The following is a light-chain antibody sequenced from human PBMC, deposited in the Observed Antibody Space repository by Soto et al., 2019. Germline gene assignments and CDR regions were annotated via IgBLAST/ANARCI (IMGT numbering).Light chain of an antibody. CDR3: QQYATSARLT. CDR1: QSVSQY. Sequence: EIVLTQSPGTLSWSLGERATLSCRASQSVSQYLAWYQRKPGQAPRLLIYGASSRANGIPDRFSGSGSGTDFTLTINGLEPEDFAVYYCQQYATSARLTFGPGTNVVI. CDR2: GAS. J-gene: IGKJ3*01. V-gene: IGKV3-20*01.